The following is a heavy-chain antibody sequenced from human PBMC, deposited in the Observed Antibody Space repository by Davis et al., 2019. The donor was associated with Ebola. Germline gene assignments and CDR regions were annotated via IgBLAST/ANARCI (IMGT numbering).Heavy chain of an antibody. V-gene: IGHV3-74*01. CDR3: VRDPALVVTGGGWFFGL. J-gene: IGHJ2*01. CDR1: GFTFSSYW. Sequence: GGSLRLSCAASGFTFSSYWMHWVRQAPGKGLVWVSRIYSDGSSTTYADSVKGRFTISRDNAKNTLYLQMNSLRAEDTAVYYCVRDPALVVTGGGWFFGLWGRGTLVTVSS. CDR2: IYSDGSST. D-gene: IGHD2-21*02.